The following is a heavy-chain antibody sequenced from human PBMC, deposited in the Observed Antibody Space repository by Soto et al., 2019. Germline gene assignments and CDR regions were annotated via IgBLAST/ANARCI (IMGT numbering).Heavy chain of an antibody. CDR1: GGSIISGGYY. J-gene: IGHJ6*02. Sequence: QVQLQESGPGLVKPSQTLSLTCTVSGGSIISGGYYWNWIRPHPGKGLEWIGYIYYSGNTYYNPSLKSLVTISVDTSKNQFSLKLSSVTAADTAVYYCAASCVGCGGFNYYGMDVWGQGTTVTVSS. D-gene: IGHD2-21*01. CDR2: IYYSGNT. V-gene: IGHV4-31*01. CDR3: AASCVGCGGFNYYGMDV.